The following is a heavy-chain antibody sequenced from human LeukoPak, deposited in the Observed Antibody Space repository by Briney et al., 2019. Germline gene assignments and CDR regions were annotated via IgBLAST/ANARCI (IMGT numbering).Heavy chain of an antibody. CDR2: IYPGDSDT. D-gene: IGHD6-6*01. Sequence: GESLKISCKGSGYSFTTYWIGWVRQMPEKGLEWMGLIYPGDSDTRYSPSFQGQVTISADSSISTAFLQWSSLKASDTAIYYCARQKSSNDPFDFWGQGTLVTVSS. V-gene: IGHV5-51*01. J-gene: IGHJ4*02. CDR3: ARQKSSNDPFDF. CDR1: GYSFTTYW.